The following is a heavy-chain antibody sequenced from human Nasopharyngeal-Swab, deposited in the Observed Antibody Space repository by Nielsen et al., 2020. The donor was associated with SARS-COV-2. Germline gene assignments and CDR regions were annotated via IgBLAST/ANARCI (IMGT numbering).Heavy chain of an antibody. Sequence: SETLSLTCAVFGGSFSDYYWSCIRQPPGKGLEWIGEINHSGSTNYNPSLKSRVTISVDTSKNQFSLKLSSVTAADTAVYYCARAGRVGDAYTGLDVWGQGTTVTVSS. J-gene: IGHJ6*02. CDR3: ARAGRVGDAYTGLDV. CDR1: GGSFSDYY. D-gene: IGHD5-24*01. V-gene: IGHV4-34*01. CDR2: INHSGST.